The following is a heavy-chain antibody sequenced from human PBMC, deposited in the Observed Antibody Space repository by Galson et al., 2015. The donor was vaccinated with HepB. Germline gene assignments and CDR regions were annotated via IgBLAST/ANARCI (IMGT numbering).Heavy chain of an antibody. Sequence: SLRLSCAGSGFIFSNFAMSWVRQAPGKGLEWVSGISGRAAATVYADSVKGRFTVSRDTSNNTLYLQMNSLRAGETATYYCAKYILRYFDYGMDVWGQGTTVTVAS. CDR2: ISGRAAAT. CDR1: GFIFSNFA. D-gene: IGHD3-9*01. J-gene: IGHJ6*02. V-gene: IGHV3-23*01. CDR3: AKYILRYFDYGMDV.